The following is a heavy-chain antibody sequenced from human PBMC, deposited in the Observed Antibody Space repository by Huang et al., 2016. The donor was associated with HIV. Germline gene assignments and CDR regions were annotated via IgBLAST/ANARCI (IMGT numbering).Heavy chain of an antibody. CDR2: GWFDGRNR. D-gene: IGHD3-16*01. CDR3: VREGLRSTFTSSWYYFDS. V-gene: IGHV3-30*13. J-gene: IGHJ4*02. Sequence: QVHLAESGGGVVRPGNSLRLSCSASGFTFTQYGMHWVRQAPGKGREWVAGGWFDGRNRCDRDSGKGRFIISRDNSKNRLYLQMSSLRIEDTAVYYCVREGLRSTFTSSWYYFDSWGQGTLVTVSS. CDR1: GFTFTQYG.